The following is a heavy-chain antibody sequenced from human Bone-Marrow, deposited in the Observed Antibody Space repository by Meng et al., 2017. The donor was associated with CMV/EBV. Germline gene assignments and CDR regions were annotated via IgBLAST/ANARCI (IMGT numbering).Heavy chain of an antibody. D-gene: IGHD2-8*01. J-gene: IGHJ6*02. CDR2: ISSSSSYI. CDR3: ARDVVDCTNGVCARRGMEV. V-gene: IGHV3-21*01. Sequence: GESLKISCVASGFTFSSYSMNWVRQAPGKGLEWVSSISSSSSYIYYADSVKGRFTISRDNAKNSLYLQMNSLRAEDTAVYYCARDVVDCTNGVCARRGMEVWGQGNTVTVSS. CDR1: GFTFSSYS.